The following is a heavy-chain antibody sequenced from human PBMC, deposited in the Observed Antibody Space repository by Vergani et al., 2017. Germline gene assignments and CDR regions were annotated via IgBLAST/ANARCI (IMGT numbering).Heavy chain of an antibody. D-gene: IGHD6-19*01. Sequence: QVQLVQSGAEVKKPGASVKVSCKASGYTFTSYYMHWVRQAPGQGLEWMGIINPSGGSTSYAQKFQGRVTMTRDTSTSTVYMELNSLRAEDTAVYYCARKQQWLVNYYYYYGMDVWGQGTTVTVSS. V-gene: IGHV1-46*01. CDR3: ARKQQWLVNYYYYYGMDV. CDR2: INPSGGST. CDR1: GYTFTSYY. J-gene: IGHJ6*02.